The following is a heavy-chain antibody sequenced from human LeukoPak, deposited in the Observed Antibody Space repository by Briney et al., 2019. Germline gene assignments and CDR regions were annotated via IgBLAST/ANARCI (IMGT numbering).Heavy chain of an antibody. CDR1: GGSVINTNW. V-gene: IGHV4-4*02. CDR3: AREGGFYRPLDY. D-gene: IGHD3-3*01. Sequence: PSETLSLTCGVSGGSVINTNWWTWVRQPPGKGLEWIGEVHLDGRTNYNPSLESRLTMSVDVSENQVSLKLNPVTAADTAVYYCAREGGFYRPLDYSGQGTLVTVSS. J-gene: IGHJ4*02. CDR2: VHLDGRT.